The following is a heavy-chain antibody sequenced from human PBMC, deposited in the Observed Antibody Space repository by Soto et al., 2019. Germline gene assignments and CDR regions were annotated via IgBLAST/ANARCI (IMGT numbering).Heavy chain of an antibody. D-gene: IGHD6-6*01. CDR3: AKVSGTLKPYSTYSSSLNFDY. J-gene: IGHJ4*02. V-gene: IGHV3-23*01. CDR2: ISGSGGST. Sequence: PGGSLRLSCAASGFTFSSYAMSWVRQAPGKGLEWVSAISGSGGSTYYADSVKGRFTISRDNSKNTLYLQMNSLRAEDTAVYYCAKVSGTLKPYSTYSSSLNFDYWGQGTLVTVSS. CDR1: GFTFSSYA.